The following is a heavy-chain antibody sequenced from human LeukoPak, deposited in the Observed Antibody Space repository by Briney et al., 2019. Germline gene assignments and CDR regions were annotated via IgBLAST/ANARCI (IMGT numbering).Heavy chain of an antibody. Sequence: GGSLRLSCTASGFTFSSYGMHWVRQAPGKGLEWVSAISGSGGSTYYADSVKGRFTISRDNSKNTLYLQMNSLRAEDTAVYYCAKDWGSGYLYYYMDVWGKGTTVTVSS. CDR3: AKDWGSGYLYYYMDV. V-gene: IGHV3-23*01. CDR2: ISGSGGST. J-gene: IGHJ6*03. CDR1: GFTFSSYG. D-gene: IGHD3-16*01.